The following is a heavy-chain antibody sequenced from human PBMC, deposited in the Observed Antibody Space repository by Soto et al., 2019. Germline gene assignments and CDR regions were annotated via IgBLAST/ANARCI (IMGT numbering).Heavy chain of an antibody. Sequence: QVQLVLSGAEVKKPGASVKVSCKASGYTFTSYGISWVRQAPGQGLEWMGWISAYNGNTNYAQKLQGRVTMTTDTSTSTAYMELRSLRSDDTAVYYCARDHGNYDILTGYYIKGWFDPWGQGTLVTVSS. CDR1: GYTFTSYG. CDR3: ARDHGNYDILTGYYIKGWFDP. CDR2: ISAYNGNT. J-gene: IGHJ5*02. D-gene: IGHD3-9*01. V-gene: IGHV1-18*01.